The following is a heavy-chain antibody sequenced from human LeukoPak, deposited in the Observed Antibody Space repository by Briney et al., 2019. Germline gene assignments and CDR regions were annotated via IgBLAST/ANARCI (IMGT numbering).Heavy chain of an antibody. D-gene: IGHD3-10*01. Sequence: GGSLRLSCAASGFTFSSYALSWVRQAPGKGLEWVSGISASGGSTYYADSVKGRFTISRDISKYTLYLQMNSLRTEDTALYYCAKDIEYYYGSGSNWGQGTLVTVSS. V-gene: IGHV3-23*01. CDR2: ISASGGST. CDR1: GFTFSSYA. CDR3: AKDIEYYYGSGSN. J-gene: IGHJ4*02.